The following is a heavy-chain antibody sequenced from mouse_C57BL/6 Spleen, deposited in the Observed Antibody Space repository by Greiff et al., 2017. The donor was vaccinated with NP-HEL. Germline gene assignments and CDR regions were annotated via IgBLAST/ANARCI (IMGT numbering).Heavy chain of an antibody. J-gene: IGHJ4*01. D-gene: IGHD2-5*01. V-gene: IGHV1-53*01. Sequence: VQLQQPGTELVKPGASVKLSCKASGYTFTSYWMHWVKQRPGQGLEWIGNINPSNGGTNYNEKFKSKATLTVDKSSSTAYMQLSSLTSEDSAVYYCARSIYYSNYEDYAMDYWGQGTSVTVSS. CDR1: GYTFTSYW. CDR2: INPSNGGT. CDR3: ARSIYYSNYEDYAMDY.